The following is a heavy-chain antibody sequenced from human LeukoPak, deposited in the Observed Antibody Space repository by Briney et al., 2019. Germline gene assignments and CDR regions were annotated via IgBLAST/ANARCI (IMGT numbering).Heavy chain of an antibody. CDR3: GRQGRGGYNYWTIDS. CDR2: IYYSGST. Sequence: SETLSLTCTVSGDSISSSNYYWGWIRQPPGKGLEWIGSIYYSGSTYYSPSLKSRVTISVDTSKNQFSLKLSSVTAADTAVYYCGRQGRGGYNYWTIDSWGQGTLVAVSS. CDR1: GDSISSSNYY. D-gene: IGHD5-24*01. V-gene: IGHV4-39*01. J-gene: IGHJ4*02.